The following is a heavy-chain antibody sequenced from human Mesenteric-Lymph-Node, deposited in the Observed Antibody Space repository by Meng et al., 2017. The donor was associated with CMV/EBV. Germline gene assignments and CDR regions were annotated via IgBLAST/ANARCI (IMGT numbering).Heavy chain of an antibody. Sequence: GSLRLSCTVSGGSISSISYYWGWIRQPPGKGLEWIGSIYYSGSTYYNPSLKSRVTISVDTSKNQFSLKLSSVTAADTAVYYCARPYYYDSSGYYYWGQGTLVTVSS. CDR3: ARPYYYDSSGYYY. D-gene: IGHD3-22*01. V-gene: IGHV4-39*01. CDR2: IYYSGST. J-gene: IGHJ4*02. CDR1: GGSISSISYY.